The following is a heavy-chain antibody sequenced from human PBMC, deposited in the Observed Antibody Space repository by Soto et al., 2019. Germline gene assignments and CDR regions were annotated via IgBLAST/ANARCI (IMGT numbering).Heavy chain of an antibody. CDR2: ISWNSGSI. D-gene: IGHD3-16*01. Sequence: GGSLRLSCVASGFTFDDYAMHWVRQAPGKGLEWVSGISWNSGSIGYADSVKGRFTISRDNAKNSLYLQMNSLRAEDTALYYCSKALIDGMDVWGQGTTVTVSS. CDR3: SKALIDGMDV. V-gene: IGHV3-9*01. J-gene: IGHJ6*02. CDR1: GFTFDDYA.